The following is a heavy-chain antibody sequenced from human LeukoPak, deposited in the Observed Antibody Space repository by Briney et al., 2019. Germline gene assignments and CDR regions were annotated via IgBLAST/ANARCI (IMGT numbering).Heavy chain of an antibody. J-gene: IGHJ5*02. CDR1: AFTFSTYR. Sequence: GGSLRLSCAASAFTFSTYRMRWVRQAPGKGLEWVSAISGVSGSTFYADSVKGRFTISRDNSKNTLYLEMNSLRAEDTAVYYCAKGGSYYTSSWFDPWGQGTLVTVSS. CDR2: ISGVSGST. CDR3: AKGGSYYTSSWFDP. V-gene: IGHV3-23*01. D-gene: IGHD3-10*01.